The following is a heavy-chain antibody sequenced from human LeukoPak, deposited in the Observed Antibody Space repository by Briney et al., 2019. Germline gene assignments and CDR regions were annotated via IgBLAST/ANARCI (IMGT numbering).Heavy chain of an antibody. CDR3: ARRSDCGGDCYSNWFDP. Sequence: PSETLSLTCAVYGGSFSGYYWSWIRQPTGKGLEWIGEINHSGSTNYNPSLKSRVTISVDTSKNQFSLKLSSVTAADTAVCYCARRSDCGGDCYSNWFDPWGQGTLVTVSS. CDR2: INHSGST. V-gene: IGHV4-34*01. CDR1: GGSFSGYY. D-gene: IGHD2-21*02. J-gene: IGHJ5*02.